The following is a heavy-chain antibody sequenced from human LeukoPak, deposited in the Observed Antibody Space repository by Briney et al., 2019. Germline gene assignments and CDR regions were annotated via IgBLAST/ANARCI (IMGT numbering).Heavy chain of an antibody. CDR3: ATYLGYCTSSNCPYFYMDV. CDR2: VWYDESLK. D-gene: IGHD2-2*03. V-gene: IGHV3-33*01. Sequence: GGSLRLSCAASGFTFSTYGMHWLPQSPGKGLEGVAVVWYDESLKYYADYVKGRFTISRDDSNNTLFLQLNSLRAEDTAVYYCATYLGYCTSSNCPYFYMDVWGTGTTVIVSS. CDR1: GFTFSTYG. J-gene: IGHJ6*03.